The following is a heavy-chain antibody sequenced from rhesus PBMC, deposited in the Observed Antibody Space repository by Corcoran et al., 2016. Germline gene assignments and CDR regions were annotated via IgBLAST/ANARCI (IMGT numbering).Heavy chain of an antibody. CDR1: GGSISSNY. V-gene: IGHV4-169*01. J-gene: IGHJ4*01. CDR2: IYCSGSRT. D-gene: IGHD3-22*01. CDR3: ARHDSGVIIRPFDY. Sequence: QLQLQESGPGLVKPSETLSVTCAVSGGSISSNYWSWIRQPSGKGLEGIGRIYCSGSRTTYNPSHRRRFTLSLDTSKNQLSLKLSSVTAADTALYYCARHDSGVIIRPFDYWGQGVLVTVSS.